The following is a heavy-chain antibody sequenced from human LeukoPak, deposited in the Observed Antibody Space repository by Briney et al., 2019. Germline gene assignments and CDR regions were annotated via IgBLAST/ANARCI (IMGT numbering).Heavy chain of an antibody. CDR2: INPNSGGT. J-gene: IGHJ4*02. V-gene: IGHV1-2*06. CDR3: ASDMAVANGGFDY. Sequence: GASVKVSCKASGYTFTGYYMHWVRQAPGQGLEWMGRINPNSGGTNYAQKFQGRVTMTRDTSISTAYMELSRLRSDDTAVYYCASDMAVANGGFDYWGQGTLVTVSS. D-gene: IGHD6-19*01. CDR1: GYTFTGYY.